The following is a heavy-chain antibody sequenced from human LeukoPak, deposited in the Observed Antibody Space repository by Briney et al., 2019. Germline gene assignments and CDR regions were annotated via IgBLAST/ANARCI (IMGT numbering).Heavy chain of an antibody. D-gene: IGHD6-13*01. V-gene: IGHV4-59*01. CDR2: IYYSGST. CDR1: GGSISSYY. Sequence: PSETLSLTCTVSGGSISSYYWSWIRQPPGKGLEWIGYIYYSGSTNYNPSLKSRVTISVDTSKNQFSLKLSSVTAADTAVYYCARGRFGELAAAGIVGYWGQGTLVTVSS. CDR3: ARGRFGELAAAGIVGY. J-gene: IGHJ4*02.